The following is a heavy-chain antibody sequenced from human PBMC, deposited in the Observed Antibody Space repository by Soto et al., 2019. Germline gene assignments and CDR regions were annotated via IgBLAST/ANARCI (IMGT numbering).Heavy chain of an antibody. D-gene: IGHD2-15*01. Sequence: SETLSLTCAVYGGSFSGYYWSWIRQPPGKGLEWIGEINHSGSTNYNPSLKSRVTISVDTSKNQFSLKLSSVTAADTAVYYCARGLGAPVVAATLQYDYWGQGTLVTVSS. CDR3: ARGLGAPVVAATLQYDY. J-gene: IGHJ4*02. CDR2: INHSGST. CDR1: GGSFSGYY. V-gene: IGHV4-34*01.